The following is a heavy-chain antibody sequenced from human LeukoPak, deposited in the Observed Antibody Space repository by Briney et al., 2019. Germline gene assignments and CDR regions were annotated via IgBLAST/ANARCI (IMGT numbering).Heavy chain of an antibody. D-gene: IGHD2-8*01. Sequence: SETLSLTCTVSGGSISSGYYWGWIRQPPGKGLEWIGSIYHSGSTYYNPSLKSRVTISVDTSKNQFSLKLSSVTAADTAVYYCARESCTNGVCYADYWGQGTLVTVSS. CDR3: ARESCTNGVCYADY. CDR1: GGSISSGYY. CDR2: IYHSGST. V-gene: IGHV4-38-2*02. J-gene: IGHJ4*02.